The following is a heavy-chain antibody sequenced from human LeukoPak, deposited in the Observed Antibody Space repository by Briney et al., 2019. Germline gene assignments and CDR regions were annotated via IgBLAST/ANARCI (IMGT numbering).Heavy chain of an antibody. CDR3: ARGGEVCSSTSCYRGHEY. Sequence: ASVTVSCKASGYTFTGYYMHWVRQAPGHGLEWMGWINPDTGGTSYAQRFQGRVTITRDTSISTAYMELSRLTSDDTAVYYCARGGEVCSSTSCYRGHEYWGQGTLVTVSS. CDR1: GYTFTGYY. V-gene: IGHV1-2*02. CDR2: INPDTGGT. D-gene: IGHD2-2*01. J-gene: IGHJ4*02.